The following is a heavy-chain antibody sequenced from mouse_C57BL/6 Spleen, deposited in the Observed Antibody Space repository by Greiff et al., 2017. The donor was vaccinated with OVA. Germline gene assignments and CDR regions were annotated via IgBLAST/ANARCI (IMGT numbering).Heavy chain of an antibody. CDR1: GYAFTHYL. CDR2: IHPGSGGT. V-gene: IGHV1-54*01. J-gene: IGHJ3*01. CDR3: ARSGDVYPWFAY. Sequence: LVESGAELVRPGTSVKVSCKASGYAFTHYLIAWVKQRPGQGLEWIGVIHPGSGGTNYNAKFKGKATLTADKSASTAYMQLSSLTSDDSAVYFCARSGDVYPWFAYWGQGTLVTVSA. D-gene: IGHD2-3*01.